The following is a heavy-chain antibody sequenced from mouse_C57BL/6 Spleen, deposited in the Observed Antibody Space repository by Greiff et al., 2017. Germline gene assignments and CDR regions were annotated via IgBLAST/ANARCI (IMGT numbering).Heavy chain of an antibody. V-gene: IGHV1-64*01. J-gene: IGHJ4*01. CDR1: GYTFTSYW. CDR3: ERVGPMDY. CDR2: INPIGGGT. Sequence: QVQLQQPGAELVKPGASVKLSCKASGYTFTSYWMHWVKQRPGQGLDWIGTINPIGGGTNYNEKFKSKATLTVDKTTSTAYMRSSSLTSEDSAVYYCERVGPMDYWGQGTSVTVSS.